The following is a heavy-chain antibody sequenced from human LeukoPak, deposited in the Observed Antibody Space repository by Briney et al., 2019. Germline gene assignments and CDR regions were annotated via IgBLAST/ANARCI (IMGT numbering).Heavy chain of an antibody. D-gene: IGHD5-18*01. CDR2: MTPNSGNT. Sequence: ASVKVSCKASGYTFTSYDINWVRQATGHGLEWMGWMTPNSGNTGYAEKFQGRVTMTRNTSISTAYMELSSLRSEDTAVYYCARAAGLWSIYDAFDIWGQGTMVTVSS. V-gene: IGHV1-8*01. CDR3: ARAAGLWSIYDAFDI. CDR1: GYTFTSYD. J-gene: IGHJ3*02.